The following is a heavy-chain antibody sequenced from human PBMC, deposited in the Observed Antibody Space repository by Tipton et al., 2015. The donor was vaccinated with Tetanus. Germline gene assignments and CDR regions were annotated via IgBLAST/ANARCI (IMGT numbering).Heavy chain of an antibody. D-gene: IGHD3-10*01. CDR1: GGSLSGYY. CDR3: TRANHEFPKKGPFDS. J-gene: IGHJ4*02. CDR2: IYYSGST. Sequence: TLSLTCAVYGGSLSGYYWTWIRQPPGKGLEWIGYIYYSGSTNYNPSLKSRVTISVDTSKNQFSLKLSSVTAADTAVYYCTRANHEFPKKGPFDSWDQGTLVIVS. V-gene: IGHV4-59*01.